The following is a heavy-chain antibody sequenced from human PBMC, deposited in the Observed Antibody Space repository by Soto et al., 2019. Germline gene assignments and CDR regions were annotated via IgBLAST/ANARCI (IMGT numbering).Heavy chain of an antibody. V-gene: IGHV3-23*01. CDR3: AKVGWI. CDR2: ISDSGDST. J-gene: IGHJ4*02. D-gene: IGHD5-12*01. Sequence: EVQLLESGGGLLPPGGSLRLSCAASGLTFSSHAMTWVRQAPGKGLQWVSTISDSGDSTYYADSVKGRFTISRDNSKNTLYLQMNSLRAEDTAVYYCAKVGWIGGQGTLVTVSS. CDR1: GLTFSSHA.